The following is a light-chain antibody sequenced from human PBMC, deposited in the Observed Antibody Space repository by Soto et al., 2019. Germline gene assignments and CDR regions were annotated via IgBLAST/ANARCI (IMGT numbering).Light chain of an antibody. Sequence: DIQMTQSPSSLSASVGDRITITCRASQIIDTWLAWYQQKPGKAPKRLIYKASSLENGVPSRFSGSGSGTEFTLTISSLQPDDFATYYCQQYETYSPWTFGQGTKVEVK. CDR3: QQYETYSPWT. CDR2: KAS. CDR1: QIIDTW. J-gene: IGKJ1*01. V-gene: IGKV1-5*03.